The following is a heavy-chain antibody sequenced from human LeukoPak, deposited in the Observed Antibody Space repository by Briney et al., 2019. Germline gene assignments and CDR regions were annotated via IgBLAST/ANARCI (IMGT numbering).Heavy chain of an antibody. CDR1: GFTFSSYG. J-gene: IGHJ5*02. D-gene: IGHD3-22*01. Sequence: GGSLRLSCAASGFTFSSYGMHWVRQAPGKGLEWVAVIWYDGSNKYYADSVKGRFTISRDNSKSTLYVQMNSPRAEDTAVYYCAREGYYYDSSGYYLWGQGTLVTVSS. CDR2: IWYDGSNK. V-gene: IGHV3-33*01. CDR3: AREGYYYDSSGYYL.